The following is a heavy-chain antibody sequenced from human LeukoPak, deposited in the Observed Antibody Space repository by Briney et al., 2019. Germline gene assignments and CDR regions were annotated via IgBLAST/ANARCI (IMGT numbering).Heavy chain of an antibody. CDR1: GYTLTELS. D-gene: IGHD5-12*01. CDR2: IIPIFGTA. V-gene: IGHV1-69*13. Sequence: SVKVSCKVSGYTLTELSMHWVRQAPGKGLEWMGGIIPIFGTANYAQKFQGRVTMTADESTSTAYMELSSLRSEDTAVYYCAREGYSGYGTLYYYYGMDVWGQGTTVTVSS. CDR3: AREGYSGYGTLYYYYGMDV. J-gene: IGHJ6*02.